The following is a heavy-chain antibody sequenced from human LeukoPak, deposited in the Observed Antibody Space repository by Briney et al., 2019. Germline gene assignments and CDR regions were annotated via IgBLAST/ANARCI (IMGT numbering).Heavy chain of an antibody. V-gene: IGHV3-11*04. J-gene: IGHJ5*02. Sequence: GGSLRLSCVASGFTFSDHYMSWIRQAPGKGLEWLSYISNDGTTIYYADSVKGRFTISRDNAKISLHLQMNSLRAGDTAVYYCARDRRPSSWLGVGPWGQGTLVTVSS. CDR2: ISNDGTTI. D-gene: IGHD6-13*01. CDR1: GFTFSDHY. CDR3: ARDRRPSSWLGVGP.